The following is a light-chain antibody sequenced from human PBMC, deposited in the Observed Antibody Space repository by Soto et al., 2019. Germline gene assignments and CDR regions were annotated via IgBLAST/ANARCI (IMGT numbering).Light chain of an antibody. V-gene: IGKV3D-15*01. CDR2: GAS. CDR3: HQHNNWPT. Sequence: EIVMTQSPATLSVSPGERATLSCRASQSVSSNLAWYQQKPGQAPRLLIYGASTRATGIPARFSGSGSGTEFTLTISSLPSEDLAVYYCHQHNNWPTFGQGTKVDIK. CDR1: QSVSSN. J-gene: IGKJ1*01.